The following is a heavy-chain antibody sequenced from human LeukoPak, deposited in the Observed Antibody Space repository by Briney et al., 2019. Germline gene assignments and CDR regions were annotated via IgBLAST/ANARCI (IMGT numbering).Heavy chain of an antibody. CDR3: AIDSTVTTSDAFDI. V-gene: IGHV3-21*01. D-gene: IGHD4-17*01. CDR1: GFTFSRYS. Sequence: NTGGSLRLSCAASGFTFSRYSMNWVRQAPGKGLEWVSSISSSSSYIYYADSVKGRFTISRDNAKNSLYLQMNSLRAEDTAVYYCAIDSTVTTSDAFDIWGQGTMVTVSS. J-gene: IGHJ3*02. CDR2: ISSSSSYI.